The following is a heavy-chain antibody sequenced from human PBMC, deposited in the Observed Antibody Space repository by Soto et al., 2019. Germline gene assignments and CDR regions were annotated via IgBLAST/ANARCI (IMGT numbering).Heavy chain of an antibody. CDR1: GFTLSGHG. Sequence: QVQLVASGGGVVQPGRSLSLSCAASGFTLSGHGLHWVRQAPGKGLEWVAVVTHDGTERHYPDSVKGRFTITRDISKNTFYLQMNSPRVEDTAMYYCAREKNSGYYRTVDYWGQGTLVTVSS. CDR2: VTHDGTER. D-gene: IGHD3-10*01. J-gene: IGHJ4*02. CDR3: AREKNSGYYRTVDY. V-gene: IGHV3-30*03.